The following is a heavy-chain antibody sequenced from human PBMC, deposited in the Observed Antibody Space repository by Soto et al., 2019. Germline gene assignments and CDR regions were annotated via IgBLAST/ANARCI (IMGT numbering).Heavy chain of an antibody. CDR2: INAGVDGT. CDR3: AREVQGVTSFDY. J-gene: IGHJ4*02. D-gene: IGHD3-10*01. CDR1: GFTSLSYA. V-gene: IGHV1-3*01. Sequence: QVELVQSGPEMMQPGASVKVSCKASGFTSLSYAFHWVRQAPGQGPQWLGWINAGVDGTIYSQRYQGRLKITRDSSANIVFLEVNTLTKEDTAVNYCAREVQGVTSFDYWGQGTLVAVSS.